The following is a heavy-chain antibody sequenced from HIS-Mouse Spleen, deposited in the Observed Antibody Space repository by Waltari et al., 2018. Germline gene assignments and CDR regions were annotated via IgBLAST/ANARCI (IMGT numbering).Heavy chain of an antibody. CDR2: MNPNSGNT. V-gene: IGHV1-8*01. Sequence: QVQLVQSGAELKKPGASVKVSCEVYGYTFTGYAINWVRQATGQGLEWMGWMNPNSGNTGYAQKFQGRVTMTRNTSISTAYMELSSLRSEDTAVYYCASSRTWTFDIWGQGTMVTVSS. CDR3: ASSRTWTFDI. J-gene: IGHJ3*02. D-gene: IGHD3-3*01. CDR1: GYTFTGYA.